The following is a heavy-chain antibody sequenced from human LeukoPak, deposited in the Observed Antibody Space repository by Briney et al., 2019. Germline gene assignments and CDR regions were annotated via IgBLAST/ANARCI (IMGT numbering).Heavy chain of an antibody. CDR3: ARGGGGFGTTEYYYYYYGMDV. V-gene: IGHV3-33*08. Sequence: PGGSLRLSCVASGFTFSGYWMTWVRQAPGKGLEWVAVIWYDGSNKYYADSVKSRFTISRDNSKNTLYLQMNSLRAEDTAVYYCARGGGGFGTTEYYYYYYGMDVWGQGTTVTVSS. CDR2: IWYDGSNK. D-gene: IGHD3-10*01. CDR1: GFTFSGYW. J-gene: IGHJ6*02.